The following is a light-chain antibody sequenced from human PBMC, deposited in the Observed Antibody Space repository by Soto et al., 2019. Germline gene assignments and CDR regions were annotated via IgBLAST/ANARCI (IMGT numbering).Light chain of an antibody. V-gene: IGKV4-1*01. CDR1: QSVLYSSDNKNY. J-gene: IGKJ4*01. CDR2: WAS. Sequence: DIVMTQSPDSLAVSLGEMATINCKSSQSVLYSSDNKNYLAWYQQKPGQPPKLLIYWASNRYSGVPDRFSGRGAGADFHSTIRSLQAEDVAVDYCQQYYSTLTFGGGTKVEIK. CDR3: QQYYSTLT.